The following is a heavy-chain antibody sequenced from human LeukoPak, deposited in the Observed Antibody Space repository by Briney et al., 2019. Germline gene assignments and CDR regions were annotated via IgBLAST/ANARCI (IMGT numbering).Heavy chain of an antibody. CDR1: GYSISSGYY. CDR3: ARGDYYGSGLYYYYYMDV. V-gene: IGHV4-38-2*02. D-gene: IGHD3-10*01. Sequence: PSETLSLTCTVSGYSISSGYYWGWIRQPPGKGLEWIGSIYHSGSTNYNPSLKSRVTISVDTSKNQFSLKLSSVTAADTAVYYCARGDYYGSGLYYYYYMDVWGKGTMVTVSS. CDR2: IYHSGST. J-gene: IGHJ6*03.